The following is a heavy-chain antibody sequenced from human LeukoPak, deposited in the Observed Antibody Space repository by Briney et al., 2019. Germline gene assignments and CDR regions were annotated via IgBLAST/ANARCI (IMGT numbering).Heavy chain of an antibody. Sequence: PGGSLRLSCAASGFTFSNYWMHWVRQAPGKGLVWVSRINSDGSITTYADSVKGRFTISRDNAKNTLYLQMNSLRAEDTAVYYCVRLVTSTTSSYWGQGTLVTVSS. CDR2: INSDGSIT. V-gene: IGHV3-74*01. CDR3: VRLVTSTTSSY. J-gene: IGHJ4*02. D-gene: IGHD6-6*01. CDR1: GFTFSNYW.